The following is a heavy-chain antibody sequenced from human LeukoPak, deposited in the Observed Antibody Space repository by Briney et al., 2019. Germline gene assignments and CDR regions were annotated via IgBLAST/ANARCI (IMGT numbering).Heavy chain of an antibody. CDR2: IHHSGST. Sequence: SETLSLTCAVYGGSFSGYYWSWLRQPPGKGLEWIGEIHHSGSTNYNPSLKSRVTISVDTSKNQFSLKLSSVTAADTAVYYCARGAPGDIAAAGADYYYGMDVWGQGTTVTVSS. V-gene: IGHV4-34*01. CDR1: GGSFSGYY. D-gene: IGHD6-13*01. J-gene: IGHJ6*02. CDR3: ARGAPGDIAAAGADYYYGMDV.